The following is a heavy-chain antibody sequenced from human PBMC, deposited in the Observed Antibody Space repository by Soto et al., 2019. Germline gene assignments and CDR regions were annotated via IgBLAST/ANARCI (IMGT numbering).Heavy chain of an antibody. CDR1: GGSISSGGYY. D-gene: IGHD6-13*01. J-gene: IGHJ6*02. CDR3: ARAAAAEEGGYYYYGMDV. V-gene: IGHV4-31*03. Sequence: TLSLTCTVSGGSISSGGYYCSWIRQHPGKGLEWIGYIYYSGSTYYNPSLKSRVTISVDTSKNQFSLKLSSVTAADTAVYYCARAAAAEEGGYYYYGMDVWGQGXTVTVYS. CDR2: IYYSGST.